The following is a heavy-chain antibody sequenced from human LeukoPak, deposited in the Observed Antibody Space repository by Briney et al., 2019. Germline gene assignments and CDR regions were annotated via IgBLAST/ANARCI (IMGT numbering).Heavy chain of an antibody. CDR1: GSSISSYY. J-gene: IGHJ5*02. CDR2: IYYSGST. Sequence: SETLSLTCTVSGSSISSYYWSWIRQPPGKGQEWIGYIYYSGSTNYNPSLKSRVTISVDTSKNQFSLKLSSVTAADTAVYYCARVSYDYVWGSYRYSWFDPWGQGTLVTVSS. CDR3: ARVSYDYVWGSYRYSWFDP. V-gene: IGHV4-59*01. D-gene: IGHD3-16*02.